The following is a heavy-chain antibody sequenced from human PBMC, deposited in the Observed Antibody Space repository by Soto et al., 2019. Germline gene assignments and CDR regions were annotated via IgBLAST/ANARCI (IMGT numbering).Heavy chain of an antibody. CDR2: IIVSHGRP. V-gene: IGHV1-3*01. D-gene: IGHD2-8*01. CDR1: GYTFTSHT. Sequence: QVHLVQSGAEVKEPGASVRVYCEASGYTFTSHTIHWARQAPGQGLEWMGWIIVSHGRPRYAPQFQGRITFGRDTSATTAYMELTSLTFEDTAVYYCAREPEDGVPGDYWGQGTPVVVAS. J-gene: IGHJ4*02. CDR3: AREPEDGVPGDY.